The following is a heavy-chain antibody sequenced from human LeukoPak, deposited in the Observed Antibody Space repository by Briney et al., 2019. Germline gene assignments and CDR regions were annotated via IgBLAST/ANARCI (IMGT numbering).Heavy chain of an antibody. Sequence: GVSLRLSCAASGFTFSTYAMSWVRQAPGKGLEWVSSISRSGDRTYYADSVKGRFTISRDNSKNTLYLQMNSLRAEDTAIYYCAKYNYYGSGSYYNDFDSWGQGTLVTVPS. V-gene: IGHV3-23*01. J-gene: IGHJ4*02. CDR1: GFTFSTYA. CDR2: ISRSGDRT. CDR3: AKYNYYGSGSYYNDFDS. D-gene: IGHD3-10*01.